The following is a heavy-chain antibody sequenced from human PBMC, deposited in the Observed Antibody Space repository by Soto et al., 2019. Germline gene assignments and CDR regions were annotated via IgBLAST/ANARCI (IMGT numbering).Heavy chain of an antibody. Sequence: GGSLRLSCAASGFTFSDYYMSWIRQAPGKGLEWVSYISSSGSTIYYADSVKGRVTISRDNAKNSRYLKMNSLRAEDTAVYYCARRSSGSYFGDAFDIWGQGTMVTVSS. J-gene: IGHJ3*02. CDR3: ARRSSGSYFGDAFDI. CDR2: ISSSGSTI. D-gene: IGHD1-26*01. V-gene: IGHV3-11*01. CDR1: GFTFSDYY.